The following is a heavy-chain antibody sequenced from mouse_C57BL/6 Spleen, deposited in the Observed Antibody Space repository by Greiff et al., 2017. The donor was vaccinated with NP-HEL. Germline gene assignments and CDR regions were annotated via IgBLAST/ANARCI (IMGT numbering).Heavy chain of an antibody. CDR2: INPNNGGT. Sequence: EVQLQQSGPELVKPGASVKISCKASGYTFTDYNMDWVKQSHGKSLEWIGDINPNNGGTNYNQKFKGKATLTVDKSSSTAYMELRSLTSEDTAVYYCAMLGSSYTWFAYWGQGTLVTVSA. V-gene: IGHV1-18*01. CDR1: GYTFTDYN. D-gene: IGHD1-1*01. CDR3: AMLGSSYTWFAY. J-gene: IGHJ3*01.